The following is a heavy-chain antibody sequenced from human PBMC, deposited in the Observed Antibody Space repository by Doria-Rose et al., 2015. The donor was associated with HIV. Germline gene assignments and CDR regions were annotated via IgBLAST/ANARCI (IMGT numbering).Heavy chain of an antibody. Sequence: QVQLQQWGAGLLKPSETLSLTCAVYGGSFSGYYWSWIRQPPGKGLEWIGDIDHSGSTRDNPSLKSRVTISVDTSKNQFSLNLTPVTAADTAIYYCARGRGYNYAYSPWGQGTLVTVSS. V-gene: IGHV4-34*01. CDR2: IDHSGST. D-gene: IGHD5-18*01. CDR3: ARGRGYNYAYSP. CDR1: GGSFSGYY. J-gene: IGHJ5*02.